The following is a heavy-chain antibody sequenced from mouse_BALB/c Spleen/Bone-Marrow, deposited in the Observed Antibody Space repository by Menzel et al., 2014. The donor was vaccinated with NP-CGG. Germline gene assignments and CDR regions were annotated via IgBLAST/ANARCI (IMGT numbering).Heavy chain of an antibody. CDR2: ISSGSSTI. V-gene: IGHV5-17*02. CDR1: GFTFSSFG. Sequence: EVMLVESGGGLVQPGGSRKLSCAASGFTFSSFGMHWVRQAPEKGLEWVAYISSGSSTIFYADTVKGRFTASRDNPKNTLFLQMTSLRSEDTAMYFCTRGGNWDDFDSWGQGTTLTVSS. CDR3: TRGGNWDDFDS. D-gene: IGHD4-1*01. J-gene: IGHJ2*01.